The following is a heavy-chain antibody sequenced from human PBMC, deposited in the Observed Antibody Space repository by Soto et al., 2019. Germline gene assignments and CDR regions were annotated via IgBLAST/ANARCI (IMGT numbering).Heavy chain of an antibody. CDR1: GASISGFY. Sequence: SDTLSLTCTVSGASISGFYWSWIRKSAGKGLEWIGRIYATGTTDYNPSLKSRVMMSVDTSKKQFSLKLRSVTAADTAVYYCVRDGTKTLRDWFDPWGQGISVNVSS. V-gene: IGHV4-4*07. CDR3: VRDGTKTLRDWFDP. J-gene: IGHJ5*02. CDR2: IYATGTT. D-gene: IGHD1-1*01.